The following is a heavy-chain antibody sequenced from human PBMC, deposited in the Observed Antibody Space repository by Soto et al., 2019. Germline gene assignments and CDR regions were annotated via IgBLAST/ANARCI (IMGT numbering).Heavy chain of an antibody. V-gene: IGHV4-31*01. CDR3: ACYGSGSSCYSSDVVY. CDR2: IDYSGST. D-gene: IGHD2-15*01. J-gene: IGHJ4*02. Sequence: QVQLQESGPGLVKPSQTLSLTCTVSGGSLSTGGYYWSWIRQHPGKCLEWIGYIDYSGSTYYNPSLSSSVTTSLHTSKKQSAVKLSSVTAAATGVYSDACYGSGSSCYSSDVVYWGQGTLVTVSA. CDR1: GGSLSTGGYY.